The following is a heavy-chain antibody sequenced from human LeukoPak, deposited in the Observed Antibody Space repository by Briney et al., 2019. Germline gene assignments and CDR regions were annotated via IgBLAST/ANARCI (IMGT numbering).Heavy chain of an antibody. CDR3: AKTLSPYYYDSSGYYSGFDY. CDR1: GFTFSSYA. CDR2: ISGSGGST. J-gene: IGHJ4*02. V-gene: IGHV3-23*01. D-gene: IGHD3-22*01. Sequence: PGGSLRLSYAASGFTFSSYAMSWVRQAPGKGLEWVSAISGSGGSTYYADSVKGRFTISRDNSKNTLYLQMNSLRAEDTAVYYCAKTLSPYYYDSSGYYSGFDYWGQGTLVTVSS.